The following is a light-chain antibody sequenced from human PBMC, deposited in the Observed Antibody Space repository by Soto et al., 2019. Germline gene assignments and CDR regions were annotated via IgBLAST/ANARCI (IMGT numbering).Light chain of an antibody. J-gene: IGKJ1*01. Sequence: GDRVTITCRASQGISSYLNWYQQKPGKAPKLLIYAASSLQSGVPSRFSGSGSGTEFTLTISSLQPDDFATYYCQQFYSYPWTFGQGTKVDIK. CDR1: QGISSY. CDR3: QQFYSYPWT. CDR2: AAS. V-gene: IGKV1-39*01.